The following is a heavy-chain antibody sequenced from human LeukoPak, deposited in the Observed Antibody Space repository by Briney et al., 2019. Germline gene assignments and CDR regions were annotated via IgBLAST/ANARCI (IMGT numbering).Heavy chain of an antibody. CDR3: ARDLRSSGYYAFDY. Sequence: SGGSLRLSCAASGFTFSSYSMNWVRQAPGKGLEWFSCISSSSSYIYYADSVKGRFTTSRDNAKNSLYLQMNSLRAEDTAVYYCARDLRSSGYYAFDYWGQGTLVTVSS. CDR1: GFTFSSYS. V-gene: IGHV3-21*01. CDR2: ISSSSSYI. D-gene: IGHD3-22*01. J-gene: IGHJ4*02.